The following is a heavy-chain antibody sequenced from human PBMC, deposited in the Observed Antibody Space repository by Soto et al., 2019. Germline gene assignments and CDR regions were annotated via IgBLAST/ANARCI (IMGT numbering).Heavy chain of an antibody. J-gene: IGHJ6*02. Sequence: QVQLVESGGGVVQPGRSLRLSCAASGFTFSSYGMHWVRQAPGEGLEWGAVIWYDGSNKYYADSVKGRFTISRDNSKNTLYLQMNSLRAEDTAVYYCARNYDRYYYYYGMDVWGQGTTVTVSS. CDR1: GFTFSSYG. CDR3: ARNYDRYYYYYGMDV. D-gene: IGHD1-7*01. V-gene: IGHV3-33*01. CDR2: IWYDGSNK.